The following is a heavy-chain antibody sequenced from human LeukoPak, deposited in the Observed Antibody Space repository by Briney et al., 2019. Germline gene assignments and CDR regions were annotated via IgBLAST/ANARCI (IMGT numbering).Heavy chain of an antibody. J-gene: IGHJ4*02. CDR1: GFTFSDSG. CDR2: ISGSGSNT. Sequence: PGGSLRLSCAASGFTFSDSGMHWVRQAPGKGLEWVSGISGSGSNTYYADSVKGRFTISRDNSKNTLYLHMSSLRVEDTAVYYCAKDDSSGYYRPTLFDYWGQGTLVTVSS. V-gene: IGHV3-23*01. CDR3: AKDDSSGYYRPTLFDY. D-gene: IGHD3-22*01.